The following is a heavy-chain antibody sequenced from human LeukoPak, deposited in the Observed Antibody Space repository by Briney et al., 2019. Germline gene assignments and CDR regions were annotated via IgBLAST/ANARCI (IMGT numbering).Heavy chain of an antibody. D-gene: IGHD1-26*01. CDR2: IRYDGSNK. V-gene: IGHV3-30*02. Sequence: GGSLRLSCAASGFTFSSYAMSWVRQAPGRGLEWVAFIRYDGSNKYYTDSVKGRFTISRDNSKNTLYLQMNSLRAEDTAVYYCAGWRLVRVVGATTTTPLLRGASDYWGQGTLVTVSS. CDR1: GFTFSSYA. J-gene: IGHJ4*02. CDR3: AGWRLVRVVGATTTTPLLRGASDY.